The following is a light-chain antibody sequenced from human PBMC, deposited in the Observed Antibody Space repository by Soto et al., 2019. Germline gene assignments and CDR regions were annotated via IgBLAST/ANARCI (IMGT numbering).Light chain of an antibody. Sequence: EIVLTQSPGTLSLSPGERATLSCRASESVSSSYLAWYQQKPGQAPRLLIYGASSRATGIPDRFSGSGSGTDFTLTISRLEPEAFAVYYCQQYGSLPSFGPGTKVDIK. J-gene: IGKJ3*01. CDR2: GAS. CDR3: QQYGSLPS. CDR1: ESVSSSY. V-gene: IGKV3-20*01.